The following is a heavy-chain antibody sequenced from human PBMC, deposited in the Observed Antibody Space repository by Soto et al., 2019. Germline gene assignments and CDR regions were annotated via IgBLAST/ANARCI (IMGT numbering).Heavy chain of an antibody. CDR2: IDPSDSYT. D-gene: IGHD6-13*01. CDR3: SRTIDAAAGTTYYYYYYGMDV. J-gene: IGHJ6*02. V-gene: IGHV5-10-1*01. CDR1: GYSFTSYW. Sequence: PGESLKISCKGSGYSFTSYWISWVRQMPGKGLEWMGRIDPSDSYTNYSPSFQGHVTVSADKSISTAYLQWSSLKASDTAMYYCSRTIDAAAGTTYYYYYYGMDVWGQGTTVTVSS.